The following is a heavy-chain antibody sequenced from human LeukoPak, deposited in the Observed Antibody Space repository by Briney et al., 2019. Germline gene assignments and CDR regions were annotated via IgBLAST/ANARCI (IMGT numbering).Heavy chain of an antibody. CDR3: ARGLRQTQYYFDY. V-gene: IGHV4-39*01. D-gene: IGHD5-12*01. J-gene: IGHJ4*02. CDR1: GGSISSSSYY. CDR2: IYYSGST. Sequence: SETLSLTCTVSGGSISSSSYYWGWIRQPPGKGLEWIGSIYYSGSTYYNPSLKSRVTISVDTSKNQFSLKLSSVTAADTAAYYCARGLRQTQYYFDYWGQGTLVTVSS.